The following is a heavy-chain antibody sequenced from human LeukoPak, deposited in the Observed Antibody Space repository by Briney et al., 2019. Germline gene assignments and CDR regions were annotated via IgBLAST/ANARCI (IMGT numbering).Heavy chain of an antibody. CDR2: IWYDGSNK. D-gene: IGHD3-22*01. J-gene: IGHJ4*02. CDR3: ARFTEYESRGTGFDY. CDR1: GFTFSSYG. V-gene: IGHV3-33*01. Sequence: PGGSLRLSCAASGFTFSSYGMHWVRQAPGKGLEWVAVIWYDGSNKYYADSVKGRFTISRDNSKNTLYLQMNSLRAEDTAAYYCARFTEYESRGTGFDYWGQGTLVTVSS.